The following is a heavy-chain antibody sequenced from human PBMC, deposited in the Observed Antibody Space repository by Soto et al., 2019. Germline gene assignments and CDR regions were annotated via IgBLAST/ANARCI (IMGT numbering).Heavy chain of an antibody. J-gene: IGHJ4*02. CDR3: AREPATAKPEGVDF. D-gene: IGHD1-1*01. Sequence: ASVKVSCKXSGYTFSDYYIHWVRQAPGQGLEWMGWINPNSGGTKYAPKFQGGVTMTRDTSITTAYMELSRLRSGDTAVYYCAREPATAKPEGVDFWGQGTLVTVSS. CDR2: INPNSGGT. CDR1: GYTFSDYY. V-gene: IGHV1-2*02.